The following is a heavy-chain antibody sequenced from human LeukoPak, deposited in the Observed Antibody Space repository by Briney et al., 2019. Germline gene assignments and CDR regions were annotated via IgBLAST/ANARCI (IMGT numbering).Heavy chain of an antibody. V-gene: IGHV4-34*01. D-gene: IGHD3-22*01. Sequence: SETLSLTCAVYGGSFSGYYWSWIRQPPGKGLEWIGEINHSGSANYNPSLKSRVTISVDTSKNQFSLKLSSVTAADTAVYYCARGIRITMIVVVISNWFYPWGQGTLVTVSS. CDR3: ARGIRITMIVVVISNWFYP. CDR1: GGSFSGYY. J-gene: IGHJ5*02. CDR2: INHSGSA.